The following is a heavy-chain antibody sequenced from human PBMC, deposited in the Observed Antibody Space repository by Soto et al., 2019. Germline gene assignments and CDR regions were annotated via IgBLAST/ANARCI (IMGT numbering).Heavy chain of an antibody. D-gene: IGHD3-3*01. CDR3: ARLQRYVEGLPGGLDY. CDR1: GYSFSNYN. V-gene: IGHV1-3*04. J-gene: IGHJ4*02. CDR2: INTGNGNT. Sequence: GASVKVSCKSSGYSFSNYNLRWVRQAPGQSLEWVGWINTGNGNTKYSAKFHDRVTISRDTSANTAYMELHNLRSEDTAVYFCARLQRYVEGLPGGLDYWGQGTLVTVSS.